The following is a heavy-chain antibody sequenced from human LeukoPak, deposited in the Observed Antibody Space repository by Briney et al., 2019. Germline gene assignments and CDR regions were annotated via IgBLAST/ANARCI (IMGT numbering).Heavy chain of an antibody. Sequence: GGSLRLSCAASGFTFSSYAMSWVRQAPGKGLEWVSAIRGSGGSTYYADSVKGRFTISRDNSKNPLYLQMNSLRAEDTAVYYCAKLNPYYFDSSGYRDYWGQGTLVTVSS. V-gene: IGHV3-23*01. J-gene: IGHJ4*02. CDR2: IRGSGGST. CDR3: AKLNPYYFDSSGYRDY. CDR1: GFTFSSYA. D-gene: IGHD3-22*01.